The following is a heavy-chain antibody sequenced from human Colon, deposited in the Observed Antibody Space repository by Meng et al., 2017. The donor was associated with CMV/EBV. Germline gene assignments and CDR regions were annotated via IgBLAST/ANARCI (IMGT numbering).Heavy chain of an antibody. CDR3: AKGPQYSDFWSGFRH. CDR1: GFSFSSYD. J-gene: IGHJ4*01. V-gene: IGHV3-23*01. CDR2: ISGSGGST. Sequence: GGSLRLSCAASGFSFSSYDMSWARQAPGKGLEWVSTISGSGGSTYYADSLKGRFTISRDNSKNMLYLQMNRLTAEDTALYYCAKGPQYSDFWSGFRHWGHGTPVTVSS. D-gene: IGHD3-3*01.